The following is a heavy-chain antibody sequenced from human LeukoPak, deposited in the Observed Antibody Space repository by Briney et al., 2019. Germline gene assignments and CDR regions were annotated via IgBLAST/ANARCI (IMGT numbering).Heavy chain of an antibody. CDR1: GFRFSPYA. CDR3: AKSHSELYVLGGEFAR. D-gene: IGHD3-16*01. CDR2: ISKNADGI. J-gene: IGHJ4*02. V-gene: IGHV3-23*01. Sequence: PGGSLRLSCAASGFRFSPYAMTWVRQAPGKGLEWVSSISKNADGIYYAASVKGRFTISRDNSKNTLYLEMDSLGVEDTAVYYCAKSHSELYVLGGEFARWGQGTLVTVSS.